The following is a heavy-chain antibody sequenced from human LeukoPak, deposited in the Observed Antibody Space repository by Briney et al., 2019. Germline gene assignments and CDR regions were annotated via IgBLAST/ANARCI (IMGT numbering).Heavy chain of an antibody. CDR3: ARGRLSGSSHFDS. V-gene: IGHV4-59*11. CDR2: IYYTGSA. CDR1: GGSINSHY. Sequence: SETLCPTCTVSGGSINSHYGNWVRQPQGKGLEWIGYIYYTGSATYNPSLSSRVTISVDTSNNQFSLKLTSVTAADTAVYYCARGRLSGSSHFDSWGQGTLVTVSS. D-gene: IGHD6-13*01. J-gene: IGHJ4*02.